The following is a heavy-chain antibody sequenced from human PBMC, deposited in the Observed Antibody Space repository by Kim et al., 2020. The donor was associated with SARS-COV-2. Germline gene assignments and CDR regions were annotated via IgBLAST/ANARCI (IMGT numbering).Heavy chain of an antibody. CDR2: ITTGGGT. CDR3: ARDRGGYPDY. Sequence: GGSLRLSCAASGFSFSSYDWNWVRQAPGKGLDWISYITTGGGTHYADSVRGRFTVSRDNARDSLYLQMNSLRDEDTAVYYCARDRGGYPDYWGQGTLVTVSS. V-gene: IGHV3-48*02. D-gene: IGHD1-26*01. CDR1: GFSFSSYD. J-gene: IGHJ4*02.